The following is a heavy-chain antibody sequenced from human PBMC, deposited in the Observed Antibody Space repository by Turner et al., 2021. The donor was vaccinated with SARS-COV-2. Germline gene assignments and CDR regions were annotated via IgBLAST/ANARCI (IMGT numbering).Heavy chain of an antibody. CDR1: GGSLRNYY. J-gene: IGHJ5*02. V-gene: IGHV4-59*01. CDR3: AKGRGGGGSSNNWFDP. Sequence: QVQLQGSGPGLVKPSETLSLTCTVSGGSLRNYYWSWIRQPPGKGLEVIGYIYYSVSTNDTPSLKSRVRISVDTSKNQFSLKLTSVTAADTAVYYCAKGRGGGGSSNNWFDPWGQGTLVIVSS. CDR2: IYYSVST. D-gene: IGHD2-15*01.